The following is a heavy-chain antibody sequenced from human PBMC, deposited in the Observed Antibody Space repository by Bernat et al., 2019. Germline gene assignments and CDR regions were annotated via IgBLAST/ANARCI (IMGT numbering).Heavy chain of an antibody. CDR3: ARGGGRYCISTSCYGIDDYYGMDV. CDR1: GFTFSSYA. CDR2: ISYDGSNK. Sequence: QVQLVESGGGVVQPGRSLRLSCAASGFTFSSYAMHWVRQAPGKGLEWGAVISYDGSNKYYADSVRGRFTIYRDNSKNTLYLQMNSLRAEDTAVYYCARGGGRYCISTSCYGIDDYYGMDVWGQGTTVTVSS. J-gene: IGHJ6*02. D-gene: IGHD2-2*01. V-gene: IGHV3-30-3*01.